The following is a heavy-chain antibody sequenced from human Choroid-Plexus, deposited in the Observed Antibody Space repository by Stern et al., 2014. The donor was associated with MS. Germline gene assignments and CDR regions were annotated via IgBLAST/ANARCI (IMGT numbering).Heavy chain of an antibody. CDR3: AKDRQYLTYFFDH. CDR1: GFTFGSCA. CDR2: VSYDGSNK. V-gene: IGHV3-30*18. J-gene: IGHJ5*02. D-gene: IGHD2/OR15-2a*01. Sequence: VQLLESGGGVVQPGRPLRLSCVASGFTFGSCAMHWVRQAPGKGLEWVAGVSYDGSNKYYAESEKGRFTISRDNSQNTLYMQMSSLRPEDTAVYYCAKDRQYLTYFFDHWGQGSLVTVSS.